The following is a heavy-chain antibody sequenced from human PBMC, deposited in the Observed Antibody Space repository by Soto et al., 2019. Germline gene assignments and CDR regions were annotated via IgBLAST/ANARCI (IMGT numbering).Heavy chain of an antibody. J-gene: IGHJ6*02. CDR1: GYTFTGYY. V-gene: IGHV1-2*02. CDR3: AKDIRNYALYYYYGMDV. Sequence: ASVKVSCKASGYTFTGYYMHWVRQAPGQGLEWMGWINPNSGGTNYAQKFQGRVTMTRDTSISTAYMELSRLRSDDTAVYYRAKDIRNYALYYYYGMDVWGQGTTVTVSS. D-gene: IGHD4-4*01. CDR2: INPNSGGT.